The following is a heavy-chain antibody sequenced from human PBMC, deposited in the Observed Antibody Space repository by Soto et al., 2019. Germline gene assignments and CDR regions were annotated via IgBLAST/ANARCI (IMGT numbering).Heavy chain of an antibody. D-gene: IGHD3-22*01. J-gene: IGHJ4*02. CDR1: GGTFSSYT. CDR2: IIPIFGTA. V-gene: IGHV1-69*13. Sequence: GASVKVSCKASGGTFSSYTISWVRQAPGQGLEWMGGIIPIFGTANYAQKFQGRVTITADESTSTAYMELSSLRSEDTAVYYCASMYYYDSSGYYPWAYRGQGTLVTVPS. CDR3: ASMYYYDSSGYYPWAY.